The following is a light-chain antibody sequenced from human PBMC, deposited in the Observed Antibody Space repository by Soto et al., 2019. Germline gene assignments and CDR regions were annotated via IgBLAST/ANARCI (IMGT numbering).Light chain of an antibody. Sequence: EIVLTQSPATLSLSPGERATLSCRASQSVSSYLAWYQQKPGQAPTLLIYDASNRATGIPARLSGSGSGTDFTLTISSLEPEDFEVYYCQQRSNWPPLTCGGGTKVEIK. CDR2: DAS. CDR3: QQRSNWPPLT. V-gene: IGKV3-11*01. J-gene: IGKJ4*01. CDR1: QSVSSY.